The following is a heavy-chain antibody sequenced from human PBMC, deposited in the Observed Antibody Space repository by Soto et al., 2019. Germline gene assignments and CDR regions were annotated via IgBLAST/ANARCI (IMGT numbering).Heavy chain of an antibody. CDR2: ISGSGGST. J-gene: IGHJ6*02. CDR3: AKGVQLWLAFDYYYGMDV. CDR1: GFTFSSYA. Sequence: GGSLRLSCAASGFTFSSYAMSWVRQAPGKGLEWVSAISGSGGSTYYADSVKGRFTISRDNSKNTLYLQMNSPRAEDTAVYYCAKGVQLWLAFDYYYGMDVWGQGTTVTVSS. V-gene: IGHV3-23*01. D-gene: IGHD5-18*01.